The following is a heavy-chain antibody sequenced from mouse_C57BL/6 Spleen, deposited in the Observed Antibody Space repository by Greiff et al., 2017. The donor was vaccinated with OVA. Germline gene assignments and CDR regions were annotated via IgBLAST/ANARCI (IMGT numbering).Heavy chain of an antibody. CDR1: GYTFTDYY. V-gene: IGHV1-26*01. Sequence: EVQLQQSGPELVKPGASVKISCKASGYTFTDYYMNWVKQSHGKSLEWIGDINPNNGGTSYNQKFKGKATLTVDKSSSTAYMELRSLTSEDSAVYYCARVTLAWFAYWGQGTLVTVSA. J-gene: IGHJ3*01. D-gene: IGHD2-13*01. CDR2: INPNNGGT. CDR3: ARVTLAWFAY.